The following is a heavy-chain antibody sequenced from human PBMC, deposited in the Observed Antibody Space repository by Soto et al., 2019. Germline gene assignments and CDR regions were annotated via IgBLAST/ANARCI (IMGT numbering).Heavy chain of an antibody. J-gene: IGHJ6*02. CDR2: ISDGGST. CDR1: GASIYTYY. V-gene: IGHV4-59*01. CDR3: AGYCSSSICPDDHYFALEV. Sequence: RPESLSPTLTLSGASIYTYYWNWIWLSPLHVHQWIGYISDGGSTNYNPSLKSRVSISVDKSKKQVSMKLTSVSATDTARYLCAGYCSSSICPDDHYFALEVWGQGTTVTVSS. D-gene: IGHD2-2*01.